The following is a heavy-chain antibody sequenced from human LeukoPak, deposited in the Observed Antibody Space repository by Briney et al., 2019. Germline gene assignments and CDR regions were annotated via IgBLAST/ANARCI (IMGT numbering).Heavy chain of an antibody. CDR1: GYTFTGYY. Sequence: ASVKVSCKASGYTFTGYYMHWVRQAPGRGLEWMGWINPNSGGTNYAQKFQGRVTMTRDTSISTAYMELSRLRSDDTAVHYCARVAVAGTSIDYWGQGTLVTVSS. CDR3: ARVAVAGTSIDY. CDR2: INPNSGGT. V-gene: IGHV1-2*02. D-gene: IGHD6-19*01. J-gene: IGHJ4*02.